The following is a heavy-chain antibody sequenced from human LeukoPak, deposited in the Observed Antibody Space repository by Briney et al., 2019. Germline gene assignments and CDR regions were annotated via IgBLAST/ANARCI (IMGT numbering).Heavy chain of an antibody. CDR3: AREPVGATRLAFDI. D-gene: IGHD1-26*01. J-gene: IGHJ3*02. CDR2: INHSGST. CDR1: GGSFSGYY. Sequence: PSETLSLTCAVYGGSFSGYYWSWIRQPPGKGLEWIGEINHSGSTNYNPSLKSRVTISVDTSKNQFSLKLSSVTAADTAVYYCAREPVGATRLAFDIWGQGTMVTVSS. V-gene: IGHV4-34*01.